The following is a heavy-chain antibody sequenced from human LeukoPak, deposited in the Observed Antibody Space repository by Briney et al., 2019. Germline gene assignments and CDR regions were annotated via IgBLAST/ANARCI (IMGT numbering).Heavy chain of an antibody. J-gene: IGHJ4*02. CDR1: GFTFSTYW. CDR3: ARAVTSTEGY. D-gene: IGHD4-17*01. Sequence: GGSLRLSCEASGFTFSTYWMTWVGQPPGKGLEGVASINQDGSGKYYVDSVKGRFTISRDNAQKSLYLQMNSLRVDDTAVYYCARAVTSTEGYWGQGTLVTVSS. CDR2: INQDGSGK. V-gene: IGHV3-7*03.